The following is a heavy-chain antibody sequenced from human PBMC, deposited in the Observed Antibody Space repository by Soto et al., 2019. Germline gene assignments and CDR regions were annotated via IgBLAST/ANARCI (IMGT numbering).Heavy chain of an antibody. CDR1: GYSFTSQY. Sequence: QVQLVQSGAEVKKPGASVKISCEASGYSFTSQYVHWVRQAPGQGLEWMGIINPNGGSTTYAQKFPGRVTMNRDTAPSKGYRGGGSPTSEDTAVYYCAREKGVRPGGGGTEPLDIWGQGTMVTVAS. CDR3: AREKGVRPGGGGTEPLDI. V-gene: IGHV1-46*03. CDR2: INPNGGST. J-gene: IGHJ3*02. D-gene: IGHD3-16*01.